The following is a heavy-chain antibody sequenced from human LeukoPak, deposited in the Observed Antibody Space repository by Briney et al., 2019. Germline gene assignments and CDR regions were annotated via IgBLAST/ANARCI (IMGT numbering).Heavy chain of an antibody. J-gene: IGHJ5*02. CDR1: GGSISSYY. Sequence: KPSETLSLTCTVSGGSISSYYWSWIRQPPGKGLEWIGYIYYSGSTNYNPSLKSRVTISVDTSKNQFSLKLSSVTAADTAVYYCARDRYYGSWFDPWGQGTLVTVSS. V-gene: IGHV4-59*01. CDR2: IYYSGST. D-gene: IGHD3-10*01. CDR3: ARDRYYGSWFDP.